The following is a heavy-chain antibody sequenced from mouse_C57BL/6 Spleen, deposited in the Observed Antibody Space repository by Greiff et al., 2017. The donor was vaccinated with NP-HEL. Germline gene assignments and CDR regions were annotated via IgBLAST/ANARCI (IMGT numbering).Heavy chain of an antibody. Sequence: QVQLQQSGAELAKPGASVKLSCKASGYTFTSYWMHWVKQRPGQGLEWIGYINPSSGYTKYNQKFKDKATLTADKSSSTAYMQLSSLTYEDSAVYDCARGTTVVGGYFDYWGQGTTLTVSS. CDR3: ARGTTVVGGYFDY. V-gene: IGHV1-7*01. J-gene: IGHJ2*01. CDR1: GYTFTSYW. CDR2: INPSSGYT. D-gene: IGHD1-1*01.